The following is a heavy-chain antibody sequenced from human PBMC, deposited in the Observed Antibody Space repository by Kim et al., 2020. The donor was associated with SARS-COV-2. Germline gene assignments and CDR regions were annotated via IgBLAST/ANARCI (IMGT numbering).Heavy chain of an antibody. J-gene: IGHJ4*02. CDR1: GFTFSSYS. CDR2: ISSSSSYI. D-gene: IGHD3-22*01. V-gene: IGHV3-21*01. Sequence: GGSLRLSCAASGFTFSSYSMNWVRQAPGKGLEWVSSISSSSSYIYYADSVKGRFTISRDNAKNSLYLQMNSLRAEDTAVYYCARGRGAYYDSSGYQGLPLYWGQGTLVTVSS. CDR3: ARGRGAYYDSSGYQGLPLY.